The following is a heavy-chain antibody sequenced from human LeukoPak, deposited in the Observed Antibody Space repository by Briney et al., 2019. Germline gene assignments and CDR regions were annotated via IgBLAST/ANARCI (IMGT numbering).Heavy chain of an antibody. CDR2: ISWNSGST. V-gene: IGHV3-9*01. D-gene: IGHD3-10*01. J-gene: IGHJ5*02. Sequence: PGRSLRLSCAASGFTFDDYAMHWVRHVPGKGLEWVSGISWNSGSTGYADSVKGRFTISRDNAKNSLYLQMNSLRVEDTALYYCAKDSGSNPTNWFDPWGQGTLVTVSS. CDR1: GFTFDDYA. CDR3: AKDSGSNPTNWFDP.